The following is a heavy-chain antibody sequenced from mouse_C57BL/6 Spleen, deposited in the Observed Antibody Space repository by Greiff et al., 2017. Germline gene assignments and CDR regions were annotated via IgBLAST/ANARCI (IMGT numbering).Heavy chain of an antibody. Sequence: EVKLMESGPGLVKPSQSLSLTCSVTGYSITSGYYWNWIRQFPGNKLEWMGYISYDGSNNYNPSLKNRISITRDTSKNQFFLKLNSVTTEDTATYYCAREDPRSLGGAMDYWGQGTSVTVSS. V-gene: IGHV3-6*01. J-gene: IGHJ4*01. CDR3: AREDPRSLGGAMDY. CDR2: ISYDGSN. D-gene: IGHD1-1*01. CDR1: GYSITSGYY.